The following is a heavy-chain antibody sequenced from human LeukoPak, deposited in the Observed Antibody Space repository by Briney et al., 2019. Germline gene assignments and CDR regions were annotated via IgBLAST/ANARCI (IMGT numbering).Heavy chain of an antibody. V-gene: IGHV4-59*13. CDR2: VYYSGST. D-gene: IGHD6-13*01. Sequence: PSETLSLTCTVSGGSISNYYWSWIRQPPGKGLEWIGHVYYSGSTEYIPSLSSRVTISADTSNNQFSLGLRSVTAADTACYYCARLSRIAAAGDYSYHSLYVWGQGTTGTLSS. CDR3: ARLSRIAAAGDYSYHSLYV. J-gene: IGHJ6*01. CDR1: GGSISNYY.